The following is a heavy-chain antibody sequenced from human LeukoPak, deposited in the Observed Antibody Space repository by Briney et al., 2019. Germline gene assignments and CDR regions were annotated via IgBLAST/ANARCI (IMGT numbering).Heavy chain of an antibody. CDR1: GFTFSSYA. CDR2: ISASGSTT. D-gene: IGHD3-3*01. Sequence: PGGSLRLSCAASGFTFSSYAMNWVRQAPGKGLDWVSFISASGSTTPYADSVTGRFTISRDNSNNTLYLQINSLRAEDTAAYYCAKGAQYDFWSGYTLEYFDVWGKGTLVTVSS. V-gene: IGHV3-23*01. CDR3: AKGAQYDFWSGYTLEYFDV. J-gene: IGHJ4*02.